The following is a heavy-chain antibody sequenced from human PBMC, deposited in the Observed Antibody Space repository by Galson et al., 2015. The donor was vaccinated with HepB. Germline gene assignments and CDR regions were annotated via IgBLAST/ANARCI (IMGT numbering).Heavy chain of an antibody. CDR3: TRVEAVAGRGFDY. D-gene: IGHD6-19*01. Sequence: SLRLSCAASGFTFSGSAMHWVRQASGKGLEWVGRIRSKANSYATAYAASVKGRFTISRDDSKNTAYLQMNSLKTEDTAVYYCTRVEAVAGRGFDYWGQGTLVTVSS. CDR2: IRSKANSYAT. J-gene: IGHJ4*02. V-gene: IGHV3-73*01. CDR1: GFTFSGSA.